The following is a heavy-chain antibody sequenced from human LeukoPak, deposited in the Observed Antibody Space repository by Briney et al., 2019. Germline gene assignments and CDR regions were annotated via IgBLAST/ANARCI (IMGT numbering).Heavy chain of an antibody. D-gene: IGHD5-18*01. CDR1: GGSISSGSYY. V-gene: IGHV4-61*02. Sequence: SQTLSLTCTVSGGSISSGSYYWSWIRQPPGQGLEWIGRLYTSGSTNSKPSLKSGATISVDTSKNQFSLKLSSVTAADTAVYYCARDRPRYSYGLGEDAFDIWGQGTMVTVSS. CDR2: LYTSGST. CDR3: ARDRPRYSYGLGEDAFDI. J-gene: IGHJ3*02.